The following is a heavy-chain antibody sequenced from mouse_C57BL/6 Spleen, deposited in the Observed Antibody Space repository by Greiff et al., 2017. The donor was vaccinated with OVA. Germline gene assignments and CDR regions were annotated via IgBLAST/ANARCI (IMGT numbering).Heavy chain of an antibody. CDR2: IWGDGSK. D-gene: IGHD2-4*01. CDR1: GFSLTSYG. Sequence: VKLVESGPGLVAPSQSLSITCTVSGFSLTSYGVSWVRQPPGKGLEWLGVIWGDGSKKYHPALISRLSISKDNSKSQVFLKLNSLQTDDTATYYCAKPNDYDWFAYWGQGTLVTVSA. CDR3: AKPNDYDWFAY. J-gene: IGHJ3*01. V-gene: IGHV2-3*01.